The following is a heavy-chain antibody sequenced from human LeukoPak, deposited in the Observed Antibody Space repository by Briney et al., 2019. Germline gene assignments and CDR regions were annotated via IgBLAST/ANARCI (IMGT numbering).Heavy chain of an antibody. CDR1: GYTFTSYA. CDR2: INTNTGNP. J-gene: IGHJ4*02. V-gene: IGHV7-4-1*01. Sequence: ASVKVSCKASGYTFTSYAMNWVRQAPGQGLEWMGWINTNTGNPTYAQGFTGRFVFSLDTSVSTAYLQIGSLKAEDTAVYYCARVQTIKPNYSSGWSDYWGQGTLVTVSS. CDR3: ARVQTIKPNYSSGWSDY. D-gene: IGHD6-19*01.